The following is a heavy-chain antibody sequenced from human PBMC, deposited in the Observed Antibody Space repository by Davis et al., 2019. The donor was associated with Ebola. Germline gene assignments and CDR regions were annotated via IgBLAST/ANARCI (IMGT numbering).Heavy chain of an antibody. D-gene: IGHD6-19*01. CDR1: GGSINNYF. CDR2: IHYLGNT. V-gene: IGHV4-59*03. J-gene: IGHJ4*02. CDR3: TRGDIAVD. Sequence: MPSETLSLTCTVSGGSINNYFWSWIRQPPGKGLEWIGNIHYLGNTNYNPSLKSRVTMSVDTSKNQFSLKLSSVTAADTAVYYCTRGDIAVDWGQGALVTVSS.